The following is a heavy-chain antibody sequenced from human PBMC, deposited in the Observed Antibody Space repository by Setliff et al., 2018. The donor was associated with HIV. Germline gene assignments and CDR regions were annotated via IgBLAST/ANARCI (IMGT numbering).Heavy chain of an antibody. J-gene: IGHJ6*03. V-gene: IGHV4-4*08. CDR2: IYTSGST. CDR3: ARCCYNFWSGYPLDYMDV. CDR1: GGSISSHY. Sequence: SETLSLTCTVSGGSISSHYWSWIRQPPGKGLEWIGHIYTSGSTNYNPSLKSRVTMSVGTSKNQFSLKLSAVTAADTAVYYCARCCYNFWSGYPLDYMDVWGKGTTVTVSS. D-gene: IGHD3-3*01.